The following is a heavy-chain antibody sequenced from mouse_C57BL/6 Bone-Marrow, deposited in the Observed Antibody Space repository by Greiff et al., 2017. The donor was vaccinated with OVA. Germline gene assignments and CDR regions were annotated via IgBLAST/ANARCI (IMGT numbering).Heavy chain of an antibody. CDR3: ARGGNYYYFDY. J-gene: IGHJ2*01. V-gene: IGHV3-6*01. CDR1: GYSITSGYY. Sequence: EVKLEESGPGLVKPSQSLSLTCSVTGYSITSGYYWNWIRQFPGNKLEWMGYISYDGSNNYNPSLKNRISITRDTSKNQFFLKLNSVTTEDTATYYCARGGNYYYFDYWGQGTTLTVSS. D-gene: IGHD2-1*01. CDR2: ISYDGSN.